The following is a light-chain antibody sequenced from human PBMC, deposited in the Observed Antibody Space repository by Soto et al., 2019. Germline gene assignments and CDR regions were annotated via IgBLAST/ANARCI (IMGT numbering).Light chain of an antibody. CDR2: EGT. V-gene: IGLV2-23*01. J-gene: IGLJ2*01. CDR3: CSYTGSITYVI. CDR1: SSDVGSSNL. Sequence: QSALTQPASVSESPGQSITISCTGTSSDVGSSNLVSWYQQHPGKAPKLIIYEGTKRPSGISNRFSGSKSGNTASLTIFGLQVEDEANYYCCSYTGSITYVIFGAGTKLTVL.